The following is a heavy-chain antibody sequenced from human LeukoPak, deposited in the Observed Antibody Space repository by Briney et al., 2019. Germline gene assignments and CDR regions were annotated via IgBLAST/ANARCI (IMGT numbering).Heavy chain of an antibody. CDR2: ISAYNGNT. V-gene: IGHV1-18*01. D-gene: IGHD6-13*01. CDR1: GYTFTSYG. CDR3: ARDPYSSTPPHTNWFDP. Sequence: ASVKVSCTASGYTFTSYGISWVRQAPGQGLEWMGWISAYNGNTNYAQKLQGRVTMTTDTSTSTAYMELRSLRSDDTAVYYCARDPYSSTPPHTNWFDPWGQGTLVTVSS. J-gene: IGHJ5*02.